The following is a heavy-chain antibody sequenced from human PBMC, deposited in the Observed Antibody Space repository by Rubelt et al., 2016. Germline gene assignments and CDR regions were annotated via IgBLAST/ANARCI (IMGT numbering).Heavy chain of an antibody. CDR3: ASSPPNIIAVAGLIDY. CDR2: IRYDGSNK. D-gene: IGHD6-19*01. J-gene: IGHJ4*02. Sequence: VRQAPGKGLEWVAFIRYDGSNKYYADSVKGRFTISRDNSKNTLYLQMNSLRAEDTAVYYCASSPPNIIAVAGLIDYWGQGTLVTVSS. V-gene: IGHV3-30*02.